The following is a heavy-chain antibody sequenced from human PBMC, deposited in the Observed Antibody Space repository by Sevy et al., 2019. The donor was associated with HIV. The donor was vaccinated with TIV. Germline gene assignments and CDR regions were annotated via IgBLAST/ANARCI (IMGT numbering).Heavy chain of an antibody. J-gene: IGHJ4*02. Sequence: SETLSLTCTVSGFSISSAYYWGWIRQPPGKGLEWIGSIYHSGNTYSNPSLKSRLTISRDTSKNQFSLQLRSVTAADTAVYYCASNSGYDDGGEYYFDFWGRGTLVTVSS. V-gene: IGHV4-38-2*02. CDR1: GFSISSAYY. D-gene: IGHD5-12*01. CDR2: IYHSGNT. CDR3: ASNSGYDDGGEYYFDF.